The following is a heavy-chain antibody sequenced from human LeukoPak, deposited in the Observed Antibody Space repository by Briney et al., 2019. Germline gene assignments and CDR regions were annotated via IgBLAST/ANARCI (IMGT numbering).Heavy chain of an antibody. CDR2: INPNSGGT. D-gene: IGHD6-19*01. CDR1: GYTFTGYY. V-gene: IGHV1-2*02. J-gene: IGHJ6*03. CDR3: ARDAGYSSGWTWGYYYYMDV. Sequence: ASVKVSCKASGYTFTGYYMHWVRQAPGQGLEWMGWINPNSGGTNYAQKFQDRVTMTRDTSISTAYMELSRLRSDDTAVYYCARDAGYSSGWTWGYYYYMDVWGKGTTVTVSS.